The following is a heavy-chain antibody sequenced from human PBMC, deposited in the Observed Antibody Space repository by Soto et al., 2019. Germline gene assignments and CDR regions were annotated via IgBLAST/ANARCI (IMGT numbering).Heavy chain of an antibody. CDR2: VNHSRIK. D-gene: IGHD6-13*01. V-gene: IGHV4-34*01. CDR3: ARALRTVEAGTSYYYGMDV. CDR1: GESLSGFY. J-gene: IGHJ6*02. Sequence: QVQLQQWGAGLLKPSETLSLTCGVYGESLSGFYWSWIRQPPGKGLEWIGEVNHSRIKNYDPSLKSRVTISIDTSNNHFSLKLTSVTAADTAVYYCARALRTVEAGTSYYYGMDVWGQGTTVTVSS.